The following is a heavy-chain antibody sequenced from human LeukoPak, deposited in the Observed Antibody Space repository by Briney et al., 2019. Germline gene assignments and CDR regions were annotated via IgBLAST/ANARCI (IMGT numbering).Heavy chain of an antibody. J-gene: IGHJ4*02. Sequence: GGSLRLSCAASGFTFSSYGMHWVRQAPGKGLEWVAFIRYNGSNKYYADSVKGRFTISRDNSKNTLYLQMNSLRAEDTAVYYCAKDWDDYYGSGSYFDYWGQGTLVTVSS. D-gene: IGHD3-10*01. CDR2: IRYNGSNK. V-gene: IGHV3-30*02. CDR3: AKDWDDYYGSGSYFDY. CDR1: GFTFSSYG.